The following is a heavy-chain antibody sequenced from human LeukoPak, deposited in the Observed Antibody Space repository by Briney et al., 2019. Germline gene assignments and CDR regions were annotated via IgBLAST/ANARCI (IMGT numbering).Heavy chain of an antibody. Sequence: PGGSLRLSCAASGFTFDDYAMHWVRQAPGKGLEWVSGISWNSGSIGYADSVKGRFTISRDNAKNSLYLQMNSLRAEDTALYYCATKGDGSSWYGEYYFDYWGQGTLVTVSS. CDR1: GFTFDDYA. CDR2: ISWNSGSI. V-gene: IGHV3-9*01. D-gene: IGHD6-13*01. J-gene: IGHJ4*02. CDR3: ATKGDGSSWYGEYYFDY.